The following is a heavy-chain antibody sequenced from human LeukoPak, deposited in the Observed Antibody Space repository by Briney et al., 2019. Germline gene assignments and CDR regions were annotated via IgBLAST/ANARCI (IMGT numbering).Heavy chain of an antibody. CDR2: IYGGGST. V-gene: IGHV3-53*01. D-gene: IGHD3-10*01. CDR3: AREPLPSEYYFTT. J-gene: IGHJ4*02. CDR1: GFTVSSNY. Sequence: PGGSLRLSCAASGFTVSSNYMSWVRQAPGKGLEWVSVIYGGGSTYYADSVKGRFTISRDNSKNTLYLQMNSLRAEDTAVYYCAREPLPSEYYFTTGAREPWSPSPQ.